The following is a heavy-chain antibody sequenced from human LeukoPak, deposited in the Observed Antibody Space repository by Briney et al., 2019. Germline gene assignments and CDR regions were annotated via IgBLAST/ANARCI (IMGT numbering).Heavy chain of an antibody. D-gene: IGHD2-2*01. Sequence: GGSLRLSCAASGFTFSIYAMSWVRQGPGKGLEWVSAISGSGGSTYYADSVKGRFTISRDNSKDTLFLPMNSLRAEDTAVYYCAKYCTSTSCYGNTYYGMDVWGQGTTVTVSS. J-gene: IGHJ6*02. CDR1: GFTFSIYA. CDR3: AKYCTSTSCYGNTYYGMDV. CDR2: ISGSGGST. V-gene: IGHV3-23*01.